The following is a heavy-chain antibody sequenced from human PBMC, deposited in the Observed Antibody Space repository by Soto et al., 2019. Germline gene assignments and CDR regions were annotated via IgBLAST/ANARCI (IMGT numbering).Heavy chain of an antibody. V-gene: IGHV3-7*01. CDR1: GFTFYTYW. CDR2: IKINRSEK. J-gene: IGHJ4*02. Sequence: GGSLRLSCGASGFTFYTYWMNWVRQAPGKGQERVSYIKINRSEKFYTDSVKGRFTISRDNTKNSLYLQMNSLRAEDTAIYYFARPTYYYDSSGPPAYWGQGTLVTVSS. D-gene: IGHD3-22*01. CDR3: ARPTYYYDSSGPPAY.